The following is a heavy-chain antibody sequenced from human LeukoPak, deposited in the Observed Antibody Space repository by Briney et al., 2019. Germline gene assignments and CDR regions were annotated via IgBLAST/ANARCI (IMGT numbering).Heavy chain of an antibody. J-gene: IGHJ4*02. CDR2: FSYGGST. D-gene: IGHD2-2*01. Sequence: SETLSLTCTVAGGSISSSSNYWGWIRQPPGRGLEWTGSFSYGGSTYYNSSLQSRVTISVDTSKEQFSLTLTSVTAADTAVYYCARQSCTSNNCYSDYWGQGTLVIVSS. CDR3: ARQSCTSNNCYSDY. V-gene: IGHV4-39*01. CDR1: GGSISSSSNY.